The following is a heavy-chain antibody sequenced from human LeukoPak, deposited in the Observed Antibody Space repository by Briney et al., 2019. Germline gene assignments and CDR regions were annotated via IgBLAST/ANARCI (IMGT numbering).Heavy chain of an antibody. CDR1: GYSISSGYY. CDR3: ARQGRKRYDSSGFYFDY. CDR2: IYYSGST. J-gene: IGHJ4*02. D-gene: IGHD3-22*01. V-gene: IGHV4-38-2*02. Sequence: SETLSLTCTVSGYSISSGYYWGWIRQPPGKGLEWIGSIYYSGSTYYNPSLKSRVTISVDTSKNQFSLKLSSVTAADTAVYYCARQGRKRYDSSGFYFDYWGQGTLVTVSS.